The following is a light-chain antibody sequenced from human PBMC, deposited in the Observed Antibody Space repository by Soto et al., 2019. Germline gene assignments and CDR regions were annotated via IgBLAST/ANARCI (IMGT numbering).Light chain of an antibody. V-gene: IGKV1-5*03. J-gene: IGKJ1*01. Sequence: DIQMTQSPSTLSASVGDSVTITCRASQSVGTRLAWYQQKPGKAPKLLIYQASTLETGVPSRFSGSASGTEFALTISSLQPDDVATYYCQQFHGYSPWTFGPGTRVELK. CDR2: QAS. CDR3: QQFHGYSPWT. CDR1: QSVGTR.